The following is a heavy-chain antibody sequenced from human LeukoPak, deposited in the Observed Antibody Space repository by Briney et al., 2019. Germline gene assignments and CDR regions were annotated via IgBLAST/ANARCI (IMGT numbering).Heavy chain of an antibody. J-gene: IGHJ4*02. D-gene: IGHD3-3*01. V-gene: IGHV3-23*01. Sequence: GGSLRLSCAASGFTFSSYAMSWVRQAPGKGLEWVSAISGSGGSTYYADSVKGRFTISRDNSKNTLYLQMNSLRAEDTAVYYCAKVAYDFWSGYSSPKVEFDHWGQGTLVTVSS. CDR3: AKVAYDFWSGYSSPKVEFDH. CDR1: GFTFSSYA. CDR2: ISGSGGST.